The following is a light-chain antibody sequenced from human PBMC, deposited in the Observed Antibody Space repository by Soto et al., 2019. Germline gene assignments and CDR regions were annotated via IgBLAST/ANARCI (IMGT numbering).Light chain of an antibody. J-gene: IGKJ5*01. CDR2: DAS. CDR3: QQRSNWPSIT. Sequence: EIVMTQSPATLSVSPGERATLSCRASQSVSILLAWYQQKPGQAPRLLIFDASTRATGIPARFSGSGSGTDFTLTISSLEPEDFAVYYCQQRSNWPSITFGQGTRLEIK. CDR1: QSVSIL. V-gene: IGKV3-11*01.